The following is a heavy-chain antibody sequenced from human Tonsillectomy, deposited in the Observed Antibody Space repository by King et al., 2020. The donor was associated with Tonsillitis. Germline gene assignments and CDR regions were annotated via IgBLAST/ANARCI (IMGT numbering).Heavy chain of an antibody. CDR1: GGSISSDVDH. Sequence: VQLQESGPGLVKPSQTLSLTCTVSGGSISSDVDHWNWIRQHPGEGLEWVGSIYYSGGTSYNPALPGRVTISLDTSKNKFSLKLTSVTAADTAVYYCAKQKVDYGENSWSLDFGFDVWGQGTMVTVSS. D-gene: IGHD4-23*01. V-gene: IGHV4-31*03. CDR3: AKQKVDYGENSWSLDFGFDV. CDR2: IYYSGGT. J-gene: IGHJ3*01.